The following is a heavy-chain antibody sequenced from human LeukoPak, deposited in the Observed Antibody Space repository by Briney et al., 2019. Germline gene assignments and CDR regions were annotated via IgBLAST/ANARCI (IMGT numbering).Heavy chain of an antibody. CDR2: MHPHNGDT. Sequence: ASVKVSCKASGYAFTNFDINWVRQAPGQGLEWMGWMHPHNGDTGYAQKFQGRVTITRDASINTAYMEVSSLRSEDTAVFYCARATWKSTYYFDFWGQGTLVTVSS. CDR1: GYAFTNFD. V-gene: IGHV1-8*03. D-gene: IGHD1-1*01. J-gene: IGHJ4*02. CDR3: ARATWKSTYYFDF.